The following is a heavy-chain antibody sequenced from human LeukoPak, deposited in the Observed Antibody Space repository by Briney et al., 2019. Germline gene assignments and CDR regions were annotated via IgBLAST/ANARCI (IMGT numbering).Heavy chain of an antibody. V-gene: IGHV3-30*02. CDR1: GFTFSYYA. Sequence: GGSLRLSCAASGFTFSYYAIHWVRQAPGKGLEWVAFIRYDGTNKNYADSVKGRFTISRDNSKNTLYLQMNSLRAEDTAVYYRAKARTRGYSYGSFDYWGQGTLVTVSS. CDR3: AKARTRGYSYGSFDY. J-gene: IGHJ4*02. CDR2: IRYDGTNK. D-gene: IGHD5-18*01.